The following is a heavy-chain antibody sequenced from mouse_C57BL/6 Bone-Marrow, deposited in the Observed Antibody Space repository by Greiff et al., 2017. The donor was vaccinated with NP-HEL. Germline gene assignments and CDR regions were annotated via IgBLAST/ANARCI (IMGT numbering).Heavy chain of an antibody. V-gene: IGHV10-1*01. J-gene: IGHJ4*01. Sequence: EVKLQESGGGLVQPKGSLKLSCAASGFSFNTYAMNWVRQAPGKGLEWVARIRSKSNNYATYYADSVKDRFTIPRDDSESMLYLQMNNLKTEETAMYYCVRDYYDYDGTTGAMDYWGQGTSVTVSS. CDR3: VRDYYDYDGTTGAMDY. D-gene: IGHD2-4*01. CDR2: IRSKSNNYAT. CDR1: GFSFNTYA.